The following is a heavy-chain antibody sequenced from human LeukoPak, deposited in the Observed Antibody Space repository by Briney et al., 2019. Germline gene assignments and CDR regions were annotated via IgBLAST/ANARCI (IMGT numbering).Heavy chain of an antibody. Sequence: GGSLRLSCAASGFTFSSYGMHWVRQAPGKGLEWVAVMSYDGSNKYYADSVKGRFTISRDNSKNTLYLQMNSLRAEYTAVYYCAKQQWLCYFDYWGQGTLVTVSS. V-gene: IGHV3-30*18. CDR1: GFTFSSYG. D-gene: IGHD6-19*01. CDR2: MSYDGSNK. J-gene: IGHJ4*02. CDR3: AKQQWLCYFDY.